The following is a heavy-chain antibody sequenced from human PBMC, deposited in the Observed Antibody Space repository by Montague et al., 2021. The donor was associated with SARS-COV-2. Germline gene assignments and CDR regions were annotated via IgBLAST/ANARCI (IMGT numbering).Heavy chain of an antibody. V-gene: IGHV2-70*11. Sequence: PALVKPTQTLTLTCTFSGFSLNTSGLCVSWIRQPPGKALEWLARLGWDDDKYYSTSRKTRLTISKDTSKNQLVLTMTNMDPVDTATYYCARTYAPSAVAVDYWGQGTLVTVSS. J-gene: IGHJ4*02. D-gene: IGHD6-19*01. CDR2: LGWDDDK. CDR1: GFSLNTSGLC. CDR3: ARTYAPSAVAVDY.